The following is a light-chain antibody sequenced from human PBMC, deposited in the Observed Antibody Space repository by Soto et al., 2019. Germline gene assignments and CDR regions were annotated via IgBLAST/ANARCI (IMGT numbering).Light chain of an antibody. CDR3: QQYSSYPLT. CDR1: QGISSY. V-gene: IGKV1-8*01. Sequence: AIRMTQSPSSFSASTGDRVTITCRACQGISSYLAWYQQKPGKAPKLLIYAASTLQSGVPSRFSGSGSGTDFTLSISRLQSEVFATYYCQQYSSYPLTFGHNTQVDIK. CDR2: AAS. J-gene: IGKJ3*01.